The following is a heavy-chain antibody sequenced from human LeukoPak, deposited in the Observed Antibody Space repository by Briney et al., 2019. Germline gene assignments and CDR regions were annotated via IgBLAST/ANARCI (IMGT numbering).Heavy chain of an antibody. D-gene: IGHD2-2*01. J-gene: IGHJ5*02. CDR2: ISAYNGNT. Sequence: GASVKVSCKASGGTFSSYAISWVRQAPGQGLEWMGWISAYNGNTNYAQKLQGRVTVTTDTSTSTAYMELRSLRSDDTAVYYCARGVVVSAAANWFDPWGQGTLVTVSS. CDR1: GGTFSSYA. CDR3: ARGVVVSAAANWFDP. V-gene: IGHV1-18*01.